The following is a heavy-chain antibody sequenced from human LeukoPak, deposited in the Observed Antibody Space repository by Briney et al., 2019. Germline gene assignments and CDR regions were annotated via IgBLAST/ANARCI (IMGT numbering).Heavy chain of an antibody. CDR2: ISSTGSYI. J-gene: IGHJ3*02. CDR3: ARGGWKAFDI. D-gene: IGHD6-19*01. CDR1: RFTFSSYS. V-gene: IGHV3-21*01. Sequence: GGSLRLSCAASRFTFSSYSMNWVRQAPGKGLEWVSSISSTGSYIYYADSVKGRFTISRDNAKNSVHLQMNSLRAEDTAVYYCARGGWKAFDIWGQGTMVTVSS.